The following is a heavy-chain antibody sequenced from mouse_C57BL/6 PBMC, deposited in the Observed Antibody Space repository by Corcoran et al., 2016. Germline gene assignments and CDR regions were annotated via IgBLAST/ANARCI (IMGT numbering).Heavy chain of an antibody. CDR1: GYTFTTYG. D-gene: IGHD2-3*01. CDR2: INTYSGVP. Sequence: QIQLVQSGPELKKPGETVKISCKASGYTFTTYGMSWVKQAPGKGLKWMGWINTYSGVPTYADDFKGRFAFSLETSASTAYLQINNLKNEDTATYFGARGGLLPNFDYWGQGTTLTFSS. CDR3: ARGGLLPNFDY. J-gene: IGHJ2*01. V-gene: IGHV9-3*01.